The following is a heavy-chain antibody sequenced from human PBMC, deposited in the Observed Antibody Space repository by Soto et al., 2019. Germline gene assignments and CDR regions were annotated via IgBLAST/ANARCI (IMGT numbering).Heavy chain of an antibody. V-gene: IGHV3-33*01. D-gene: IGHD3-9*01. CDR2: IWYDGSNK. J-gene: IGHJ6*02. Sequence: PGGSLRLSCAASGFTFNAYAMHWVRQAPGKGLEWVAIIWYDGSNKYYGDSVKGRFTISRDNSKNVLYLQMNSLRADDTAVYYCARGLGGYEILRGGDYYSAMDVWGQGTTVTVSS. CDR1: GFTFNAYA. CDR3: ARGLGGYEILRGGDYYSAMDV.